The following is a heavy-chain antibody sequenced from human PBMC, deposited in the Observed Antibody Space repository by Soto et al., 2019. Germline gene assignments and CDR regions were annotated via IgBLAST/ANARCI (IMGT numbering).Heavy chain of an antibody. V-gene: IGHV3-23*01. CDR3: ARVNYGDWHIFGY. J-gene: IGHJ4*02. D-gene: IGHD4-17*01. CDR1: GFTFSSYA. Sequence: AGGSLRLSCAASGFTFSSYAMSWVRQAPGKGLEWVSAISGSGGSTYYADSVKGRFTISRDNSKNTLYLQMNSLRSDDTAVYYCARVNYGDWHIFGYWGQGTLVTVSS. CDR2: ISGSGGST.